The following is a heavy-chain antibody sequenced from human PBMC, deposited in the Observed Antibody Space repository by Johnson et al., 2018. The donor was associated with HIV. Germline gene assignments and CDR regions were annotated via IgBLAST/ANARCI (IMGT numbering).Heavy chain of an antibody. J-gene: IGHJ3*02. V-gene: IGHV3-30*18. Sequence: QVQLVESGGGVVQPGRSLRLSCAASGFSFSSYGIHWVRQAPGQGLEWVAYISYHVGNRYYADSVKGRFTISRDNSKNTLYLQMNSLRAEDTAVYYCAKVQQLGPGGTFDIWGQGTMVTVSS. D-gene: IGHD6-13*01. CDR3: AKVQQLGPGGTFDI. CDR1: GFSFSSYG. CDR2: ISYHVGNR.